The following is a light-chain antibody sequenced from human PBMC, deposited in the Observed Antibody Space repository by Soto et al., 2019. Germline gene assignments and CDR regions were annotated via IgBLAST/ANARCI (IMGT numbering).Light chain of an antibody. CDR3: QKYNSAPRT. J-gene: IGKJ1*01. CDR1: QDINNY. CDR2: AAS. V-gene: IGKV1-27*01. Sequence: DIQMTQSPSSLSASVGDRVTITCRASQDINNYLAWYQVQPGKGPKLLIYAASTLQSGVPSRFSGSGSGTDFTLTISSLQPEDVATYFCQKYNSAPRTFGQGTRLEI.